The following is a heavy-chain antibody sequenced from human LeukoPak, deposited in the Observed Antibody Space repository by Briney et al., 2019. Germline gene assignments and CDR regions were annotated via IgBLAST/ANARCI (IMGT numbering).Heavy chain of an antibody. CDR3: ASRELRFLEWSNPRHYMDV. V-gene: IGHV4-34*01. J-gene: IGHJ6*03. CDR2: INHSGST. Sequence: SETLSLTCTVSGGSISSYYWSWIRQPPGKGLEGIGEINHSGSTNYNPSLKSRVTISVDTSKNHFSLKLSSVTAADTAVYYCASRELRFLEWSNPRHYMDVWGKGTTVTVSS. CDR1: GGSISSYY. D-gene: IGHD3-3*01.